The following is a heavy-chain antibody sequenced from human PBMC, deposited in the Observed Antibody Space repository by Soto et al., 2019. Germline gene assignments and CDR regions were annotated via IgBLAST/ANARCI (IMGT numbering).Heavy chain of an antibody. V-gene: IGHV3-30*18. Sequence: PGESLKISCAASGFTFSSYGMHWVRQAPGKGLEWVAVISYDGSNKYYADSVKGRFTISRDNSKNTLYLQMNSLRAEDTAVYYCAKDDYGGNSGAFDIWGQGTMVTVSS. CDR1: GFTFSSYG. D-gene: IGHD4-17*01. CDR3: AKDDYGGNSGAFDI. J-gene: IGHJ3*02. CDR2: ISYDGSNK.